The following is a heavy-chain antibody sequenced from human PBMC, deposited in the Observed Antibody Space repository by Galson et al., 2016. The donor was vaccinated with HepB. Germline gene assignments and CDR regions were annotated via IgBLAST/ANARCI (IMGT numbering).Heavy chain of an antibody. Sequence: SLRLSCAASGFTFSDFWMSWVRQAPGKGLEWVANINQGGSEIYYVDSVEGRFTISRDNSKNTLYLQMNSLRPEDTAVYFCAKAGYHGADAYYYYFDYWGQGTLVTVSS. J-gene: IGHJ4*02. D-gene: IGHD3-16*01. CDR3: AKAGYHGADAYYYYFDY. CDR2: INQGGSEI. V-gene: IGHV3-7*01. CDR1: GFTFSDFW.